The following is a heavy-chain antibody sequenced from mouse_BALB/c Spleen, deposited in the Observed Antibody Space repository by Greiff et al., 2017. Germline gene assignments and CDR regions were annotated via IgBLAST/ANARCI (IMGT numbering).Heavy chain of an antibody. J-gene: IGHJ4*01. V-gene: IGHV2-2*02. CDR3: ARNSLWDGNYLYAMDY. CDR2: IWSGGST. D-gene: IGHD2-1*01. CDR1: GFSLTSYG. Sequence: VKLMESGPGLVQPSQSLSITCTVSGFSLTSYGVHWVRQSPGKGLEWLGVIWSGGSTDYNAAFISRLSISKDNSKSQVFFKMNSLQANDTAIYYCARNSLWDGNYLYAMDYWGQGTSVTVSS.